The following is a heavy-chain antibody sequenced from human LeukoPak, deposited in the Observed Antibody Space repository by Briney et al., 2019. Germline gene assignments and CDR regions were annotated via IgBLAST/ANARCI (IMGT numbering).Heavy chain of an antibody. D-gene: IGHD6-19*01. Sequence: PGGSLRLSCAASGFPFSNYAMSWVRQAPGKGLDWVPAIGSDGSTYYADSVKGRFTISRDNSKNTLYLQMNSLRGEDTAVYHCAKGKETSDWYNFDYWGQGTLVTVSS. CDR3: AKGKETSDWYNFDY. J-gene: IGHJ4*02. CDR2: IGSDGST. CDR1: GFPFSNYA. V-gene: IGHV3-23*01.